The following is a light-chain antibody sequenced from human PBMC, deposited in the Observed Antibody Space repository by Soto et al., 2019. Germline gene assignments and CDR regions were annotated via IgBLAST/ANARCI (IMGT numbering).Light chain of an antibody. Sequence: DTQMTQSPASLSASVGDRVTITCRASQSISSYLNWYQQKPGKAPKLLIYAASSLQSGVPSSFSGSGSGTDFTLTISSLQPEDFATYYCQQSYSTPITFGQGTRLEIK. J-gene: IGKJ5*01. CDR3: QQSYSTPIT. CDR2: AAS. V-gene: IGKV1-39*01. CDR1: QSISSY.